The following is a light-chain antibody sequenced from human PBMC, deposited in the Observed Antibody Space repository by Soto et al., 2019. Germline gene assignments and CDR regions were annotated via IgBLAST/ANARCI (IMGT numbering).Light chain of an antibody. CDR2: GAS. Sequence: EIVLTQSPGTLSLSPGERATLSCRASQSVSNNYLAWYQQKPGQAPRLLIYGASSRATGIPDRFSGSGSGTDFTLTISRLEPEDFAVFYCQQYATSPVTFGHGTKVDIK. J-gene: IGKJ1*01. CDR3: QQYATSPVT. V-gene: IGKV3-20*01. CDR1: QSVSNNY.